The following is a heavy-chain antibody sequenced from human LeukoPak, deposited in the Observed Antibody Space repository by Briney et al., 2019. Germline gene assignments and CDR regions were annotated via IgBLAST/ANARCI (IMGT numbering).Heavy chain of an antibody. D-gene: IGHD1-26*01. CDR3: ARHDRWELLGVSYFDY. CDR1: GGSISSYY. J-gene: IGHJ4*02. CDR2: IYYSGST. Sequence: KPSETLSLTCTVSGGSISSYYWSWIRQPPGKGLEWIGYIYYSGSTNYNPSLKSRVTISVDTSKNQFSLKLSSVTAADTAVYYCARHDRWELLGVSYFDYWGQGTLVTVSS. V-gene: IGHV4-59*08.